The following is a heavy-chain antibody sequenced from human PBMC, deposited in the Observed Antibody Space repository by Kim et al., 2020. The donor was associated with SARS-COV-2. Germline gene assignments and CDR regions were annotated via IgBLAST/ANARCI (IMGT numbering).Heavy chain of an antibody. CDR3: TVEGYVTGYLVLDI. J-gene: IGHJ3*02. V-gene: IGHV3-15*01. Sequence: GGSLRLSCAASGFTSNDAYMSWVRQAPGKGLEWVGRIKSEARGGTADYAAPVKGRFTISRDASRDITYLQMNSLTFSDTALYYCTVEGYVTGYLVLDI. CDR1: GFTSNDAY. CDR2: IKSEARGGTA. D-gene: IGHD3-9*01.